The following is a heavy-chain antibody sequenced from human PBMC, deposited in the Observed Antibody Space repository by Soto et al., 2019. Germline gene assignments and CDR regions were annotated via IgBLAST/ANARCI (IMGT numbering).Heavy chain of an antibody. CDR2: ISAYNGNT. D-gene: IGHD3-16*02. CDR3: ARDLDPHDYIWGSYRYYYYYMEV. J-gene: IGHJ6*03. Sequence: EASVKVSFKASGYTFTSYGISWVRQAPGQGLEWMGWISAYNGNTNYAQKLQGRVTMTTDTSTSTAYMELRSLRSDDTAVYYCARDLDPHDYIWGSYRYYYYYMEVWGKGTTVTVSS. V-gene: IGHV1-18*01. CDR1: GYTFTSYG.